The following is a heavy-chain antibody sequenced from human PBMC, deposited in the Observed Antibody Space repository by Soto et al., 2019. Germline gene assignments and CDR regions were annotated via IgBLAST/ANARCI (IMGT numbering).Heavy chain of an antibody. CDR2: TYYRSKWYN. CDR3: ARAPRPLGYCRSTSCYPYLMSV. CDR1: GDSVSSNSAA. J-gene: IGHJ6*04. D-gene: IGHD2-2*01. V-gene: IGHV6-1*01. Sequence: SQTLSLTCAISGDSVSSNSAAWNWIRQSPSRGLEWLGRTYYRSKWYNDYAVSVKSRITINPDTSKNQFSLQLNSVTPEDTAVYYCARAPRPLGYCRSTSCYPYLMSVWGKGTTVTVSS.